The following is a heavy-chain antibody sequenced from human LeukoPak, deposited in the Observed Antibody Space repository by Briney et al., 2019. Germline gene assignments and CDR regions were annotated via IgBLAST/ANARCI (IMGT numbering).Heavy chain of an antibody. V-gene: IGHV3-21*01. CDR2: ISSGSDYI. Sequence: PGGSLRLSCVASRFTFNDYNMNWVRPPPGKGPEWVPSISSGSDYIYSADSMKGRFTISRDNAKNSLYLQMNRLRAEDTAVYYCARDPYILRGYYLRAGWFDPWGQGTLVTVS. D-gene: IGHD3-9*01. CDR1: RFTFNDYN. J-gene: IGHJ5*02. CDR3: ARDPYILRGYYLRAGWFDP.